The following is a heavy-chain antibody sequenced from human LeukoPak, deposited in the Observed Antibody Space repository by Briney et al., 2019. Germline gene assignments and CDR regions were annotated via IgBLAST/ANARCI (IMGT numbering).Heavy chain of an antibody. CDR3: ARDRPSAAAYYFDY. CDR1: GGTFSSYA. V-gene: IGHV1-69*13. CDR2: IIPIFGTA. J-gene: IGHJ4*02. Sequence: GASAKVSCKASGGTFSSYAISWVRQAPGQGLEWMGGIIPIFGTANYAQKFQGRVTITADESTSTAYMELSSLRSEDTAVYYCARDRPSAAAYYFDYWGQGTLVTVSS. D-gene: IGHD6-13*01.